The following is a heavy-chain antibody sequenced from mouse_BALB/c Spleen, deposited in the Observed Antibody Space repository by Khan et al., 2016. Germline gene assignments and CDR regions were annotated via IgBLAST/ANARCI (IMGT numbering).Heavy chain of an antibody. Sequence: QVQLPQSGPELVKPGASVKISCKASGYSFTSYYIPWVKQRPGQGLEWIGWIFPGSGNTKYNEKFKGKATLTADTSSSTAYMQLSSLTSEDSAVYFCARGTMINPMDYWGQGTSVTVSS. V-gene: IGHV1-66*01. J-gene: IGHJ4*01. CDR3: ARGTMINPMDY. D-gene: IGHD2-4*01. CDR1: GYSFTSYY. CDR2: IFPGSGNT.